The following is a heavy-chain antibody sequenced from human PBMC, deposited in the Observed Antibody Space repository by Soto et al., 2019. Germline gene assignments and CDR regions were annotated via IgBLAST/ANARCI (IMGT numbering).Heavy chain of an antibody. J-gene: IGHJ6*02. CDR1: GFTFSSYA. V-gene: IGHV3-64*01. Sequence: HPGGSLRLSCAASGFTFSSYAMHWVRQAPGKGLEYVSAISSSGGSTYYANSVKGRFTISRDNSKNTLYLQMGSLRAEDMAVYYCARGVVVVAATYGMDVWGQGTTVTVSS. CDR2: ISSSGGST. D-gene: IGHD2-15*01. CDR3: ARGVVVVAATYGMDV.